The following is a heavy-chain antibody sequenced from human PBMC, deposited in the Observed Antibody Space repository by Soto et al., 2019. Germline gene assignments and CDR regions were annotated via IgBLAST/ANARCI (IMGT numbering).Heavy chain of an antibody. V-gene: IGHV3-74*01. CDR1: GLTFSSYW. Sequence: EAQLVESGGGLVQPGGSLRLSCTASGLTFSSYWVHWVRQTPGKGLVWVSRIDSDGSSTSYADSVKGRFTISRDNAKNTLYLQMNSLRAEDTAVYYCTREVSAVFDYWGQGTLVTVSS. CDR3: TREVSAVFDY. D-gene: IGHD6-25*01. J-gene: IGHJ4*02. CDR2: IDSDGSST.